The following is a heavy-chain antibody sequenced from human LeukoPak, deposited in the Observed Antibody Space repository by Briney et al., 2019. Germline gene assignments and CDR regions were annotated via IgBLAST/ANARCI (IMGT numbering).Heavy chain of an antibody. Sequence: GGSLRLSCAASGFTFSSYGMHWVRQAPGKGLEWVAVIWYDGSNKYYADSVKGRFTISRDNSKNTLYLQMNSLRAEDTAVYYCAKVDSSGWQFDYWGQGTLVTVSS. D-gene: IGHD6-19*01. CDR3: AKVDSSGWQFDY. V-gene: IGHV3-30*02. CDR1: GFTFSSYG. CDR2: IWYDGSNK. J-gene: IGHJ4*02.